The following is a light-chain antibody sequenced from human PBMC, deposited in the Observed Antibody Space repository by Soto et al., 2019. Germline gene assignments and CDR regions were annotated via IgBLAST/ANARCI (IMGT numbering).Light chain of an antibody. V-gene: IGKV1-39*01. Sequence: DIQMTQSPSSLSASVGDRVTITCRARQSVSKYLNWYHQKPGTAPKLLIFAASSLRSGVPSRFSGSGLGTHFTLTINNLQPADLASDYCQQTYSVPGTFGQGTKV. J-gene: IGKJ1*01. CDR3: QQTYSVPGT. CDR1: QSVSKY. CDR2: AAS.